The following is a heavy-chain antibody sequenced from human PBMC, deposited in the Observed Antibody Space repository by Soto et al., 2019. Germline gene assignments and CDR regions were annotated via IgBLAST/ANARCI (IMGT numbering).Heavy chain of an antibody. V-gene: IGHV1-46*01. Sequence: ASVKVSCKASGYTFTRYYMHWVLQAPGQGLEWMGIINPSGGSTSYAQKFQGRVTMTRDTSTSTVYMELSSLRSEDTAVYYCARALKYTPLLSGPRLIDYWCQGTLVTVVS. D-gene: IGHD5-12*01. CDR1: GYTFTRYY. CDR2: INPSGGST. CDR3: ARALKYTPLLSGPRLIDY. J-gene: IGHJ4*02.